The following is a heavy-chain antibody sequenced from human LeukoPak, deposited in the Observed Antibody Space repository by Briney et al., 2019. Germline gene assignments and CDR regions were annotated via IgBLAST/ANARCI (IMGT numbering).Heavy chain of an antibody. D-gene: IGHD6-6*01. CDR3: ASKIAARPDNWFDP. V-gene: IGHV1-3*01. CDR2: INAGNGNT. Sequence: ASVKVSCKASGYTFTSYAMHWVRQAPGQRLEWIGWINAGNGNTKYSQKFQGRVTLTRDTSANTAYMELNSLRSEDTSVYYCASKIAARPDNWFDPWGQGTLVAVSS. J-gene: IGHJ5*02. CDR1: GYTFTSYA.